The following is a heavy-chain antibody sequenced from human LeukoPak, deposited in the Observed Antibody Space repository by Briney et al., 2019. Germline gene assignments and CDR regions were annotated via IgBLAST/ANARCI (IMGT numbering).Heavy chain of an antibody. CDR2: INHSGST. CDR1: GGSFSCCY. Sequence: SEALSLTCAVYGGSFSCCYWSWIRQPPGKGLEWIGEINHSGSTNYNPSLKSRVTISVGTSKNQFFLKLSSVTAADTAVYYCARARVRDYGDYRYYYGMDVWGQGTTVTVSS. J-gene: IGHJ6*02. CDR3: ARARVRDYGDYRYYYGMDV. D-gene: IGHD4-17*01. V-gene: IGHV4-34*01.